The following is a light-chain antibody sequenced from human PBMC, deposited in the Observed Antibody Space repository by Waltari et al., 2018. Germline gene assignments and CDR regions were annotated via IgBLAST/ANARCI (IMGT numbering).Light chain of an antibody. CDR1: SRAGGHYNY. Sequence: QSALTQPRSVSGSPGQSVTLSFPGTSRAGGHYNYVSWYQQYPGKAPKLMIADVYKRPSGVPDRFSGSKSGNTASLTISGLQTEDEADYYCCSYAGTYRWVFGGGTKLTVL. CDR2: DVY. J-gene: IGLJ3*02. V-gene: IGLV2-11*01. CDR3: CSYAGTYRWV.